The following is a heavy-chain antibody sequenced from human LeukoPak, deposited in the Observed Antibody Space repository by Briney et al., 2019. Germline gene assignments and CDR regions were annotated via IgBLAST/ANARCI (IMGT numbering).Heavy chain of an antibody. Sequence: ASVKVSCKASGYTFTSYDINWVRQATGQGLEWMGWMNPNSGNTGYAQKFQGRVTMTRDMSTSTVHMELSSLRSEDTAVYYCASSPRYCTNGVCFPIDHWGQGTLVTVSS. V-gene: IGHV1-8*01. CDR3: ASSPRYCTNGVCFPIDH. J-gene: IGHJ4*02. D-gene: IGHD2-8*01. CDR2: MNPNSGNT. CDR1: GYTFTSYD.